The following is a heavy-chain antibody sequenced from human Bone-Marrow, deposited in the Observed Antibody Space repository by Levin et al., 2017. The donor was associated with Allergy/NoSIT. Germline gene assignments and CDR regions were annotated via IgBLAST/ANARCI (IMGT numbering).Heavy chain of an antibody. Sequence: GGSLRLSCVASGFTFSSNAMTWVRQAPGKGLEWVSSLSHTGGSTYYADSVKGRFTISRDNSRNTLYLQMNSLRVEDTAIYYCAKIRDSGGYYGSGDFDYWGQGTLVTVSS. D-gene: IGHD3-22*01. CDR2: LSHTGGST. V-gene: IGHV3-23*01. J-gene: IGHJ4*02. CDR1: GFTFSSNA. CDR3: AKIRDSGGYYGSGDFDY.